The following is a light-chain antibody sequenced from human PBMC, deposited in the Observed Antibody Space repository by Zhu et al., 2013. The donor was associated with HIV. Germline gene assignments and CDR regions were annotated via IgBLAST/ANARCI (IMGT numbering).Light chain of an antibody. CDR2: GAS. Sequence: EVVMTQSPAALSVSPGERVTLSCRASHNVITSVAWYQQKPGQSPRLLIYGASTRASGVPARFSGSGSGTDFTLTISSLQSEDFAIYYCQQYKDWPPFTFGQGTKLEIK. J-gene: IGKJ2*01. CDR1: HNVITS. CDR3: QQYKDWPPFT. V-gene: IGKV3-15*01.